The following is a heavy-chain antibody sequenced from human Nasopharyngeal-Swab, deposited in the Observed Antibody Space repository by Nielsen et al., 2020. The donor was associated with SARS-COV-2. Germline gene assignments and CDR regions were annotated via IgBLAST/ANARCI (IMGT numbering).Heavy chain of an antibody. V-gene: IGHV4-34*01. Sequence: SETLSLTCAVSGGSFSGYSWSWIRQPPGKGLEWIGEINHSGSTNYNPSLKSRVTISVDTSKNQFSLKLSSVTAADTAVYYCAREDYDFWSGYYIYWGQGTLVTVSS. J-gene: IGHJ4*02. CDR3: AREDYDFWSGYYIY. D-gene: IGHD3-3*01. CDR2: INHSGST. CDR1: GGSFSGYS.